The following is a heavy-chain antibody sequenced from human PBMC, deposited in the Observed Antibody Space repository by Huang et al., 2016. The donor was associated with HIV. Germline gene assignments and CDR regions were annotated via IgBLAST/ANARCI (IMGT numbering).Heavy chain of an antibody. J-gene: IGHJ3*01. CDR3: ATDYRDGFDV. CDR1: GGSISGFY. D-gene: IGHD3-10*01. Sequence: QVQLQESGPGLLKSSETLSLTCTLSGGSISGFYWSWIRQPAGKGLEWIGRVSASGSTYYNPSLKSRVTMSIDTSKNHFSLNVTSVTAADSAMYYCATDYRDGFDVWGQGTMVTVSS. V-gene: IGHV4-4*07. CDR2: VSASGST.